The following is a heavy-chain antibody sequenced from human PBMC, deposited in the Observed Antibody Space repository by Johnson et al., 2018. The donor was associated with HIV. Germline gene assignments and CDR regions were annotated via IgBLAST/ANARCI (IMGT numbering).Heavy chain of an antibody. D-gene: IGHD1-26*01. V-gene: IGHV3-7*05. Sequence: EVQLVESGGGVVQPGRSLRLSCAVSGFTVSNYGMHWVRQAPGKGLEWVANINQDGTEKYYVDFVKGRFTISRDNSKKSLFLQVNSLRAEDTAVYYCARDVVSDGSYPPDAFDVWGQGTMVTVSS. CDR1: GFTVSNYG. CDR3: ARDVVSDGSYPPDAFDV. CDR2: INQDGTEK. J-gene: IGHJ3*01.